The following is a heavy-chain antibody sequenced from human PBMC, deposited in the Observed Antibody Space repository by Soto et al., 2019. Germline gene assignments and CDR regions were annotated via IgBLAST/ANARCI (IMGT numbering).Heavy chain of an antibody. CDR3: ARGRFKDCSGGSCYSY. V-gene: IGHV4-34*01. J-gene: IGHJ4*02. CDR1: GGSFSCYY. CDR2: INHSGST. D-gene: IGHD2-15*01. Sequence: PSETLSLTCAVYGGSFSCYYLSWIRQPPGKGLEWIGEINHSGSTNYNPSLKSRVTISVDTSISTAYMELSSLRSEDTAVYYCARGRFKDCSGGSCYSYWGQGTLVTVSS.